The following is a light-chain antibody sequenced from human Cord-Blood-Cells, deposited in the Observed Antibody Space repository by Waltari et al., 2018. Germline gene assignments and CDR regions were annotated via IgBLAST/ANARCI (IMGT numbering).Light chain of an antibody. CDR1: QSVSSN. V-gene: IGKV3-15*01. CDR2: GAS. J-gene: IGKJ1*01. Sequence: ELVMTQSPATLSVSRGVRATLSCRASQSVSSNLAWYQQNPGQAPRLLIYGASTRATGIPARFSGSGSGTEFTLTISSLQSEDFAVYYCQQYNNWPRTFGQGTKVEIK. CDR3: QQYNNWPRT.